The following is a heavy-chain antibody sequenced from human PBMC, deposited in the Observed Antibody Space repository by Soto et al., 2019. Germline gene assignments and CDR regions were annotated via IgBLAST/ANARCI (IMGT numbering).Heavy chain of an antibody. J-gene: IGHJ6*02. CDR2: ISSSGSTI. V-gene: IGHV3-11*01. Sequence: QVQLVESGGGLVKPGGSLRLSCAASGCTFSDYYMSWIRQAPGKGLEWVSYISSSGSTIYYADSVKGRFTISRDNAKNSLYLQMNSLRAEDTAVYYCARDESNDYSNRYYGMDVWGQGTTVTVSS. CDR1: GCTFSDYY. D-gene: IGHD4-4*01. CDR3: ARDESNDYSNRYYGMDV.